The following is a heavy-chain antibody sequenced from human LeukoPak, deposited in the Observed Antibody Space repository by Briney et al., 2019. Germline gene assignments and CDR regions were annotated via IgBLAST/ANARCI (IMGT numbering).Heavy chain of an antibody. CDR3: AREGESSGWSGDYFDY. CDR2: IYTSGST. CDR1: GGSVSSGDYY. Sequence: SQTLSLTCTVSGGSVSSGDYYWTWIRQPAGKGLEWIGRIYTSGSTSYSPSLKSRVTISLDTSKNQFSLKLSSVTAADTAVYYCAREGESSGWSGDYFDYWGQGTLVTVSS. V-gene: IGHV4-61*02. J-gene: IGHJ4*02. D-gene: IGHD6-19*01.